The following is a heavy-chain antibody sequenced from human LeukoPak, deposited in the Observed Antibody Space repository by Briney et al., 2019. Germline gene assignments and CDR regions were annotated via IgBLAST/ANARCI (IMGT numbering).Heavy chain of an antibody. CDR2: ISSSTNYI. Sequence: GGSLRLSCAASGFTFSSYSMNWVRQAPGKGLEWVSSISSSTNYIYYADSVKGRFTISRDNAKNSLYLQMNSLRAEDTAAYYCARHCSSIRCPLDYWGQGTLVTVSS. V-gene: IGHV3-21*01. CDR3: ARHCSSIRCPLDY. CDR1: GFTFSSYS. D-gene: IGHD2-2*01. J-gene: IGHJ4*02.